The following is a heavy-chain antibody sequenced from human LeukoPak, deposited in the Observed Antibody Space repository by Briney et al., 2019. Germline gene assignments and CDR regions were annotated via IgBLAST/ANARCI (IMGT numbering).Heavy chain of an antibody. CDR3: ATQDVRLTDDDVLTADPQSNYGMDV. CDR1: GYTFSSYG. J-gene: IGHJ6*04. CDR2: TSPNNNGA. Sequence: ASVRVSGNASGYTFSSYGISWGRQAPGQGLEWMGWTSPNNNGADYAQKVKGRVTMTTDTYTRTTYMELRSQRSDDTAVSYDATQDVRLTDDDVLTADPQSNYGMDVWGKGTTVTVSS. V-gene: IGHV1-18*04. D-gene: IGHD3-9*01.